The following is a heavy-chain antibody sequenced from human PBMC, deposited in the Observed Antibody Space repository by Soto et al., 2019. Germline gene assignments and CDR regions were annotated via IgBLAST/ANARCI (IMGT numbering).Heavy chain of an antibody. J-gene: IGHJ3*02. CDR3: AREIVGVISSGGRDAFDI. D-gene: IGHD2-21*01. CDR1: GGTFSTYA. CDR2: IIPIFGTA. V-gene: IGHV1-69*13. Sequence: SVKVSCKASGGTFSTYAISWVRQAPGQGLEWMGGIIPIFGTAKYAQKFQGRVTITVDESTSTAYMELSSLRSEDTAVYYCAREIVGVISSGGRDAFDIWGQGTMVTVSS.